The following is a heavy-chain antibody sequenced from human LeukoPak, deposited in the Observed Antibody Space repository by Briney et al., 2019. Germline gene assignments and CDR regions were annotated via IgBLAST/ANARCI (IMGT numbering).Heavy chain of an antibody. CDR1: GGSINSRSDY. CDR3: ASLGTYCSGGSCYSFDY. J-gene: IGHJ4*02. CDR2: IDYSGST. Sequence: SETLSLTCTVSGGSINSRSDYWGWIRQPPGKGLEWIGSIDYSGSTHYNPSLKSRVTMSIDTSKNQFSLKLSSVTAADTAVYYCASLGTYCSGGSCYSFDYWGQGTLVTVSS. D-gene: IGHD2-15*01. V-gene: IGHV4-39*01.